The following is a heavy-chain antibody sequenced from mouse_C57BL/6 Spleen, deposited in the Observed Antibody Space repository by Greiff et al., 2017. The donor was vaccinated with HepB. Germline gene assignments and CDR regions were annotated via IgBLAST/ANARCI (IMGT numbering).Heavy chain of an antibody. D-gene: IGHD1-1*01. Sequence: VQLQQSGAELVRPGASVKLSCTASGFNIKDYYMHWVKQRPEQGLEWIGRIDPEDGDTEYAPKFQGKATMTADTSSNTAYLQLSSLTSEDTAVYYCTTQITAVVADYFDYWGQGTTLTVSS. CDR3: TTQITAVVADYFDY. J-gene: IGHJ2*01. V-gene: IGHV14-1*01. CDR2: IDPEDGDT. CDR1: GFNIKDYY.